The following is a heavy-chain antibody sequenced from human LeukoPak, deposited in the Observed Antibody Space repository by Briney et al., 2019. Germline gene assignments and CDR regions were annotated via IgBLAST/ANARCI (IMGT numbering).Heavy chain of an antibody. CDR1: GFTFSSYE. Sequence: GGSLRLSCAASGFTFSSYEMNWVRQAPGKGLEWVSYISSSGSTIHYADSVQGRFTISRDNAKNSLYLQMNSLRAEDTAVYYCAELGITMIGGVWGKGTTVTISS. V-gene: IGHV3-48*03. J-gene: IGHJ6*04. CDR3: AELGITMIGGV. CDR2: ISSSGSTI. D-gene: IGHD3-10*02.